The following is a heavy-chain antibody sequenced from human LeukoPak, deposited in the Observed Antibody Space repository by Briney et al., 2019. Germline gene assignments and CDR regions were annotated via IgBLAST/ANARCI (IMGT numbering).Heavy chain of an antibody. D-gene: IGHD6-13*01. CDR2: IKNDGAGK. CDR3: AKDSYSKGDF. CDR1: GCTFSYHW. Sequence: GSLILSCAASGCTFSYHWMTWGRQAPGKERVWVADIKNDGAGKNYVESVKGRFTISRDNAKNSLYLQMNSLRAEDTAVYYCAKDSYSKGDFWGQGVLVTVSS. J-gene: IGHJ4*02. V-gene: IGHV3-7*01.